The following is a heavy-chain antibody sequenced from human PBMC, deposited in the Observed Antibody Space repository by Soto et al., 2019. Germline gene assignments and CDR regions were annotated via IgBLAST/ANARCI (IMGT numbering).Heavy chain of an antibody. J-gene: IGHJ4*02. CDR2: ISAYNGNT. D-gene: IGHD3-9*01. CDR1: GYTFTSYG. Sequence: ASVKVSCKASGYTFTSYGISWVRQAPGQGLEWMGWISAYNGNTNYAQKLQGRVTMTTDTSTSTAYMELRSLRSDDTAVYYCARDNADILTGYYKRGSSDYWGQGTLVTVYS. CDR3: ARDNADILTGYYKRGSSDY. V-gene: IGHV1-18*01.